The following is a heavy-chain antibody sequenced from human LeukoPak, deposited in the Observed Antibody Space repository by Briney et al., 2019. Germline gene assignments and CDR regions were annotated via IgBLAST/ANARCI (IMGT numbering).Heavy chain of an antibody. V-gene: IGHV3-30*04. CDR3: ASGYSYAAPDY. Sequence: GGSLRLSCAASGFAFSTYTMHWVRQVPGKGPEWVSVISHDETHKYYGDAVGGRFTISRDNSKNMLYLQMDSLRADDSAIYYCASGYSYAAPDYWGQGTLVTVSS. D-gene: IGHD5-18*01. CDR1: GFAFSTYT. J-gene: IGHJ4*02. CDR2: ISHDETHK.